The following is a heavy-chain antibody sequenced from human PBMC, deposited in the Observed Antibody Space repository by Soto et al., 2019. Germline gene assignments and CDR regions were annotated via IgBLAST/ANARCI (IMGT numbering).Heavy chain of an antibody. CDR2: MNPNSSNT. D-gene: IGHD2-15*01. V-gene: IGHV1-8*01. CDR3: ARGAVVVVAATSDAFDI. J-gene: IGHJ3*02. CDR1: GYTFTSYD. Sequence: ASVKLSCKASGYTFTSYDINWVRQATGQGLEWMGWMNPNSSNTGYAQKFQGRVTMTRNTSISTAYMELSSLRSEDTAVYYCARGAVVVVAATSDAFDIWGQGTMVTVSS.